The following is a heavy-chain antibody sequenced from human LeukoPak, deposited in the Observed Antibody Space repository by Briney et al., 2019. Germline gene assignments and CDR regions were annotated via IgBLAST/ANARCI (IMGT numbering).Heavy chain of an antibody. J-gene: IGHJ3*02. V-gene: IGHV3-23*01. CDR1: GCTFSSYA. Sequence: GGSLRLSCAASGCTFSSYAMSWVRQAPGKGLEWVSAISGSGGSTYYADSMKGRFTISRDNSKNTLYLHMNSLRAEDTAVYYCAKPNYGDYVEGAFDIWGQGTMVTVSS. D-gene: IGHD4-17*01. CDR2: ISGSGGST. CDR3: AKPNYGDYVEGAFDI.